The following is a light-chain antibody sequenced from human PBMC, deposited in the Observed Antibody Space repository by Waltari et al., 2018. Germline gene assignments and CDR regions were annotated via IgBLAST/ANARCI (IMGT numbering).Light chain of an antibody. J-gene: IGLJ1*01. CDR2: GNG. CDR3: HSHDSSLSAV. Sequence: QSVLTQPPSVSGAPGQRVTISCTGTTYTIGPNYDVHWYQQLPGTAPRLLIYGNGKRPSGVPDRFSSSGSGNSASLAITGLQAEDEADYYCHSHDSSLSAVFGTGTKLTVL. CDR1: TYTIGPNYD. V-gene: IGLV1-40*01.